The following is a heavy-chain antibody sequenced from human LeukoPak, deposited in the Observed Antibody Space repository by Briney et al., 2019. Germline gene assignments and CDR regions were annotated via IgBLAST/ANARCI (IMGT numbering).Heavy chain of an antibody. CDR3: ARDQGYCSGGSCWSNAFDI. CDR1: GGSISSSSYY. CDR2: IYYSGST. D-gene: IGHD2-15*01. Sequence: SETLSLTCTVSGGSISSSSYYWSWIRQPPGKGLEWIGYIYYSGSTYYNPSLKSRVTISVDTSKNQFSLKLSSVTAADTAVYYCARDQGYCSGGSCWSNAFDIWGQGTMVTVSS. J-gene: IGHJ3*02. V-gene: IGHV4-30-4*01.